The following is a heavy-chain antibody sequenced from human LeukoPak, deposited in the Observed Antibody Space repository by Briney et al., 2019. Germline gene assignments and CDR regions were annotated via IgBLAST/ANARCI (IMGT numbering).Heavy chain of an antibody. V-gene: IGHV3-64*01. CDR3: ARDGSGSPDY. CDR2: ISDNGRQT. D-gene: IGHD3-10*01. J-gene: IGHJ4*02. Sequence: GGSLRLSCAASGFTFSNYAIHWVRQAPGKGLEYVSAISDNGRQTFYANSVKGRFTISRDNSKNTLYLQMGSLRAEDMAVYYCARDGSGSPDYWGQGTLVTVSS. CDR1: GFTFSNYA.